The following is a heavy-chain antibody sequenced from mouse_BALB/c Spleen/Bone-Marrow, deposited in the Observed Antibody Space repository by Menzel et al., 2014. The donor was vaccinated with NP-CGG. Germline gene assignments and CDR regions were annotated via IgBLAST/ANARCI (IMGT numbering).Heavy chain of an antibody. J-gene: IGHJ2*01. CDR2: ISSGGSYT. V-gene: IGHV5-6*01. CDR1: GFTSSSYG. CDR3: ARSEGGRRGLFDY. Sequence: EVQLVESGGDLVKPGGSLKLSCAASGFTSSSYGMSWVRQTPDKRLEWVATISSGGSYTYYPDSVKGRFTISRDNAKNTLYLQMSSLKSEDTAMYYCARSEGGRRGLFDYWGQGTTLTVSS.